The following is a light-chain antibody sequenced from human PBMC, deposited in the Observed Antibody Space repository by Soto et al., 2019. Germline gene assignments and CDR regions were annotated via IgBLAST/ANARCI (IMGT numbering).Light chain of an antibody. Sequence: QPVLTQPASVSGSPGQSITISCTGSNSDIGGYNSVSWYQQHPGKAPKLLIFGVTNRPSGVSDRFSGSKSGNTASLTTSALQAEDEADYYCTSYTSVTIVVFGGGTKLTVL. V-gene: IGLV2-14*01. J-gene: IGLJ2*01. CDR3: TSYTSVTIVV. CDR1: NSDIGGYNS. CDR2: GVT.